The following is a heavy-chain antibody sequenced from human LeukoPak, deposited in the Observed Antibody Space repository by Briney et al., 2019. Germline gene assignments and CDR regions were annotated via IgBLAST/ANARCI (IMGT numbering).Heavy chain of an antibody. CDR1: GFTFSSYG. V-gene: IGHV3-30*18. J-gene: IGHJ4*02. CDR2: ISYDGSNK. D-gene: IGHD3-16*01. CDR3: AKWGGYGDY. Sequence: PGSSLRLSCAACGFTFSSYGMHWVRQAPGKGLEWVAVISYDGSNKYYADSVKGRFTISRDNSKNTLYLQMNSLRAEDTAVYYCAKWGGYGDYWGQGTLVTVSS.